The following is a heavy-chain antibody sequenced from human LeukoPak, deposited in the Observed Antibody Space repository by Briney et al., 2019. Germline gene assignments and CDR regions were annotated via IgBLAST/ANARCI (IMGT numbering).Heavy chain of an antibody. D-gene: IGHD3-3*01. V-gene: IGHV4-4*07. CDR3: ARAGYYDFWSRAENYYGMDV. CDR1: GGSISSYY. CDR2: IYTSGST. Sequence: PSETLSLTCTVSGGSISSYYWSWMRQPAGKGLEGIGRIYTSGSTNYNPSLKRRVTMSVDTSKNQFSLKLSSVTAADTAVYYCARAGYYDFWSRAENYYGMDVWGQGTTVTVSS. J-gene: IGHJ6*02.